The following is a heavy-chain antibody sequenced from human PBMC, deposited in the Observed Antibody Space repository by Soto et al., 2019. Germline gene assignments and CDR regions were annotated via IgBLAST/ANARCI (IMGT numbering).Heavy chain of an antibody. Sequence: QVQLVESGGGVVQPGRSLRLSCAASGFTFSSYGMHWVRQAPGKGLEWVAVIWYDGSNKYYADSVKGRFTISRDNSKNTLYLQMNSLRAEDTSVYYCARDEGRYFGYWGQGTLVTVSS. V-gene: IGHV3-33*01. CDR2: IWYDGSNK. J-gene: IGHJ4*02. CDR1: GFTFSSYG. CDR3: ARDEGRYFGY.